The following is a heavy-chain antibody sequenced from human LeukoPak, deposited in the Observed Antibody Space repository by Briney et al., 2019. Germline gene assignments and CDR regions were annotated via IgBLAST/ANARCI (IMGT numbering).Heavy chain of an antibody. CDR1: GFTFSNAW. V-gene: IGHV3-15*01. Sequence: PGGSLRLSCAASGFTFSNAWMSWVRQAPGKGLEWVGRIKSKTAGGTTDYAAPVKGRFTISRDDSKNTLYLQMNSLKTEDTAVYYCTTVFQWEPDYWGQGTLVTVSS. D-gene: IGHD1-26*01. CDR2: IKSKTAGGTT. CDR3: TTVFQWEPDY. J-gene: IGHJ4*02.